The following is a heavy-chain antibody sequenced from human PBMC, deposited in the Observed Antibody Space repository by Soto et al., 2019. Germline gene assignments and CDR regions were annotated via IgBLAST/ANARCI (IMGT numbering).Heavy chain of an antibody. CDR1: GFTFSDYY. D-gene: IGHD3-3*01. V-gene: IGHV3-11*01. J-gene: IGHJ4*02. CDR2: ISRSGSPI. Sequence: GGSLRLSCAASGFTFSDYYMSWIRQAPGKGLEWVSSISRSGSPIYYADSVKGRFTISRDNAKSSLYLQMNSLRAEDTAMYYCARDQAFWSGYYPDYWGQGTPVTVSS. CDR3: ARDQAFWSGYYPDY.